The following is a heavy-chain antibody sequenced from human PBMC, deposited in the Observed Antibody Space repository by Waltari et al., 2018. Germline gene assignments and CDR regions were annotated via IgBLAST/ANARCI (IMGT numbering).Heavy chain of an antibody. CDR2: INPTNGVT. CDR3: ARGLGGSSPFDY. Sequence: QVHLVQSGAEVKKSGASVKVSCKASGYSFGGYDLYWVRQAPGKGLDWMGWINPTNGVTNYAQKFQGRVTMTRDTSINSVYMDLSRLRSDDTAVYFCARGLGGSSPFDYWGRGTLVTVSS. V-gene: IGHV1-2*02. CDR1: GYSFGGYD. D-gene: IGHD3-16*01. J-gene: IGHJ4*02.